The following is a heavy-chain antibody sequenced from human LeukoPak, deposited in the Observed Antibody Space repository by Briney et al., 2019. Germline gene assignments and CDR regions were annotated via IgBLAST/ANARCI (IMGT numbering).Heavy chain of an antibody. CDR3: ARVAVAGGSDAFDI. V-gene: IGHV4-34*01. Sequence: PSETLSLTCAVYGGSFSGYYWSWIRQPPGKGLEWIGEINHSGSTNYNPSLKSRVTISVDTSKNQFSLKLSSVTAADTAVYYCARVAVAGGSDAFDIWGQGTMVTASS. J-gene: IGHJ3*02. CDR2: INHSGST. CDR1: GGSFSGYY. D-gene: IGHD6-19*01.